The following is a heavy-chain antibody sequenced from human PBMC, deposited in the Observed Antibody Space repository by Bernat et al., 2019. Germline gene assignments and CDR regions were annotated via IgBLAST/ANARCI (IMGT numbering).Heavy chain of an antibody. D-gene: IGHD3-22*01. CDR1: GFTFDDYA. V-gene: IGHV3-9*01. CDR3: AKDSYYYDSSGHLHY. Sequence: EVQLVESGGGLVQPGRSLRLSCAASGFTFDDYAMHWVRQAPGKGLEWVSGISWNSGSIGYADSVKGRFTISRDNAKNSLYLQMNSLRAEDTALYYCAKDSYYYDSSGHLHYWGQGTLVTVSS. CDR2: ISWNSGSI. J-gene: IGHJ4*02.